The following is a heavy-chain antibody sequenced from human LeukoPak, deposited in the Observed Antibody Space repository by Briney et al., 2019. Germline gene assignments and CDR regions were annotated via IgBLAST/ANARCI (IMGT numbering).Heavy chain of an antibody. J-gene: IGHJ3*02. V-gene: IGHV3-20*04. CDR1: GFTFDEYG. Sequence: GGSLRLSCAASGFTFDEYGMSWVRQAPGKGLEWVSAINWDGDSTGHADSVRGRLTISRDNVKNSLFLQMNSLRVEDTALYYCARCSRSSTDCYSAFDIWGQGTMVTVSS. D-gene: IGHD2-2*02. CDR2: INWDGDST. CDR3: ARCSRSSTDCYSAFDI.